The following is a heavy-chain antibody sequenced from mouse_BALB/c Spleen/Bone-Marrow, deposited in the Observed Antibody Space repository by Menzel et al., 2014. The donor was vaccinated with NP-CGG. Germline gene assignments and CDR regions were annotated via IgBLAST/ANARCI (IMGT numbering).Heavy chain of an antibody. J-gene: IGHJ2*01. CDR2: IDPENGNI. CDR3: TRRGFDF. V-gene: IGHV14-3*02. Sequence: VQLQQSGAELVEPGASVKLSCTASGFNIXDTYIHWVKRRPEQGLEWIGRIDPENGNIKYDPKFQVKATITADTSSNTAYLQLSSLTSEDTAVYYCTRRGFDFWGQGTTLTVSS. CDR1: GFNIXDTY.